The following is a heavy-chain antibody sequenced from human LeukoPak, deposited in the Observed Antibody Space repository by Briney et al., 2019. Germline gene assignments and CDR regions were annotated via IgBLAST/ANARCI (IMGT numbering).Heavy chain of an antibody. CDR1: GFTFNRYW. CDR2: IKQDGSEK. CDR3: AREGLVTYDAFDI. V-gene: IGHV3-7*01. D-gene: IGHD3/OR15-3a*01. Sequence: GGSLRLSCAASGFTFNRYWMSWVRQAPGKGLEWVANIKQDGSEKYYVDSVKGRFTISRDNAKNSLYLQMNSLRAEDTAVYYCAREGLVTYDAFDIWGQGTMVTVSS. J-gene: IGHJ3*02.